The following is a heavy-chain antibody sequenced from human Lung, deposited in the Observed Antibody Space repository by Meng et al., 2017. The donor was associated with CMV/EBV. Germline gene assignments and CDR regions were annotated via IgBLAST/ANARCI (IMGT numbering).Heavy chain of an antibody. V-gene: IGHV3-73*01. CDR1: GFSGSG. D-gene: IGHD1-1*01. J-gene: IGHJ6*02. CDR3: TKDWSHAMDV. CDR2: SRSKDFSYAT. Sequence: GEXXKISCAVSGFSGSGIHWVRQASGKGLEWVGHSRSKDFSYATEFAASVKGRFTISRDESKNTAHLQMNSLKTEDTAVYYCTKDWSHAMDVWGQGPTVTVSS.